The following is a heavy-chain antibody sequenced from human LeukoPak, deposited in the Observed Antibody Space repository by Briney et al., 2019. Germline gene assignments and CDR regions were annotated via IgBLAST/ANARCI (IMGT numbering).Heavy chain of an antibody. Sequence: ASVNVSCKASGYTFTVYYMHWVRQAPGQGLEWMGWINPNSGGTNYAQKFQGRVTMTRDTSISTAYMELSGLRSDDTAVYYCARIAAAVDYWGQGTLVTVSS. J-gene: IGHJ4*02. CDR3: ARIAAAVDY. V-gene: IGHV1-2*02. CDR1: GYTFTVYY. CDR2: INPNSGGT. D-gene: IGHD6-13*01.